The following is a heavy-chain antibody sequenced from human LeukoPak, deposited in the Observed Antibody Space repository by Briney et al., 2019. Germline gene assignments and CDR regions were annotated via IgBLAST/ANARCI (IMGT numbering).Heavy chain of an antibody. CDR3: ARESGYKGLGFDY. V-gene: IGHV3-48*01. CDR1: GFTFSSYE. J-gene: IGHJ4*02. CDR2: ISSSSNTI. D-gene: IGHD5-12*01. Sequence: GGSLRLSCAASGFTFSSYEMNWVRQAPGKGLEWVSYISSSSNTIYYADSVKGRFTISRDNAKNSLYLQMNSLRAEDTAVYYCARESGYKGLGFDYWGQGTLVTFSS.